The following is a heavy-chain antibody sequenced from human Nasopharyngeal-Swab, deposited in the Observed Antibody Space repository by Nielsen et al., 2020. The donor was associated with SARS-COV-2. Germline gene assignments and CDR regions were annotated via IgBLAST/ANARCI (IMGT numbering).Heavy chain of an antibody. J-gene: IGHJ4*02. D-gene: IGHD5-18*01. CDR3: ARALGYNYGYYFDY. CDR2: INSDGSST. Sequence: WIRQPPGKGLVWVSRINSDGSSTDYANSVKGRFTISRDNAKNTLYLQMNSLRAEDTAVYYCARALGYNYGYYFDYWGQGSLVTVSS. V-gene: IGHV3-74*01.